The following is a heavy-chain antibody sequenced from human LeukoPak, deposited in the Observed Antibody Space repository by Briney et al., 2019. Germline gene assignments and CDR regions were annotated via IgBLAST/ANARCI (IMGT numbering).Heavy chain of an antibody. V-gene: IGHV3-7*01. CDR1: GFTFSTYD. CDR2: IKQDGSEK. J-gene: IGHJ3*02. Sequence: PGGSLRLSCAASGFTFSTYDMNWVRQAPGKGLEWVANIKQDGSEKYYVDSVKGRFTISRDNAKNSLYLQMNSLRAEDTAVYYCARAEMGTTIFGVVIRLDAFDIWGQGTMVTVSS. CDR3: ARAEMGTTIFGVVIRLDAFDI. D-gene: IGHD3-3*01.